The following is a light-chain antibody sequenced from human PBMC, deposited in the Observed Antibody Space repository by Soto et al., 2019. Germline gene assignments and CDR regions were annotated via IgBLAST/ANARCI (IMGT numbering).Light chain of an antibody. J-gene: IGLJ2*01. CDR1: SSNIGSNT. V-gene: IGLV1-44*01. CDR3: AAWDDSLNSLV. Sequence: QSVRTQPPSASGTPGQRVTISCSGSSSNIGSNTVNWYQQLPGTAPKLLIYSSNQRPSGVPDRFSGSKSGTSASLAISGLQSEDEADYYCAAWDDSLNSLVFGGGTKLTVL. CDR2: SSN.